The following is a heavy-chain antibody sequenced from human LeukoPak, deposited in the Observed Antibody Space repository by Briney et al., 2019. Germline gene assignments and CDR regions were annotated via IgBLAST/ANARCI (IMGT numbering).Heavy chain of an antibody. CDR2: IKQDGSEK. CDR1: GFTFSSYW. CDR3: ARDSSGWYVAALAPAPCDY. V-gene: IGHV3-7*01. Sequence: PGGSLRLSCAASGFTFSSYWMSWVRQAPGKGLEWVANIKQDGSEKYYVDSVKGRFTISRGNAKKSLYLQMNSLRAEDTAVYYCARDSSGWYVAALAPAPCDYWGQGTLVTVSS. J-gene: IGHJ4*02. D-gene: IGHD6-19*01.